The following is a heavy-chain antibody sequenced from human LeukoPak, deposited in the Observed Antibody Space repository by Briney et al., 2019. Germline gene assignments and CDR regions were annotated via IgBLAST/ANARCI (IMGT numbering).Heavy chain of an antibody. V-gene: IGHV4-31*03. J-gene: IGHJ4*02. D-gene: IGHD5-12*01. Sequence: SQTLSLTCTVSGGSISSGGYYWSWIRQHPGKGLEWIGYIYYSGSTNYNPSLKSRVTISVDTSKNQFSLKLSSVTAADTAVYYCARTRWMATTEPLFDYWGQGTLVTVSS. CDR3: ARTRWMATTEPLFDY. CDR1: GGSISSGGYY. CDR2: IYYSGST.